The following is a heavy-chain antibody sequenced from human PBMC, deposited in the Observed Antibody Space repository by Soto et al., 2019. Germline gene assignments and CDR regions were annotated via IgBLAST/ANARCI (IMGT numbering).Heavy chain of an antibody. CDR2: ISSSGGTI. CDR1: GFTFSDDY. CDR3: VRASSPRDPWLDY. J-gene: IGHJ4*02. Sequence: PGGSLRLSCVASGFTFSDDYMSWIRQAPGKGLEWVSYISSSGGTIYYADSVKGRFTISRDNAKNSLFLQMNSLRADDTAVYYCVRASSPRDPWLDYWGQGTLVTVSS. D-gene: IGHD5-18*01. V-gene: IGHV3-11*01.